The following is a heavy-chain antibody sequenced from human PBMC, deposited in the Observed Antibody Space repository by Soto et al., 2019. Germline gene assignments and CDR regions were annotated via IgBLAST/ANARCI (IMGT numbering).Heavy chain of an antibody. V-gene: IGHV5-51*01. CDR1: GYSFTSYW. CDR2: IYPGDSDT. D-gene: IGHD3-22*01. CDR3: AGLDCYASSGYLVDYYGMDG. Sequence: GESLKISCKGSGYSFTSYWIGWVRQRPGKGLEWMGIIYPGDSDTRYSPSFQGQVTISADKSISTAYLQWSSLKASDTAMCYCAGLDCYASSGYLVDYYGMDGWGQGTTVTVSS. J-gene: IGHJ6*02.